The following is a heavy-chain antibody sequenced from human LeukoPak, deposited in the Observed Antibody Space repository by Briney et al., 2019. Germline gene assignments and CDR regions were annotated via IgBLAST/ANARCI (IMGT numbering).Heavy chain of an antibody. CDR2: INPSGGST. V-gene: IGHV1-46*01. CDR1: GYTFISHY. Sequence: ASVKVSCKASGYTFISHYMHWVRQAPGQGLEWMGIINPSGGSTSYAQKFQGRVTTTRDTSTSTVYMELSSLRSEDTAVYYCARGPTSPSLLVGYYYMDVWGKGTTVTVSS. J-gene: IGHJ6*03. CDR3: ARGPTSPSLLVGYYYMDV. D-gene: IGHD2-2*01.